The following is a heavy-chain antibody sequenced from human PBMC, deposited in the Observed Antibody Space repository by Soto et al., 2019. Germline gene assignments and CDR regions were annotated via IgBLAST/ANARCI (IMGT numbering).Heavy chain of an antibody. Sequence: GGSLRLSCAASGFSFSIYAMSWVRQAPGKGLEWVSGISGSGGSTYYAESVKGRFTISRDSSKTTLYLQMNSLRAEDTAVYYCEKKGEGARRRDYFDFGGKGAL. V-gene: IGHV3-23*01. CDR2: ISGSGGST. J-gene: IGHJ4*02. CDR1: GFSFSIYA. CDR3: EKKGEGARRRDYFDF.